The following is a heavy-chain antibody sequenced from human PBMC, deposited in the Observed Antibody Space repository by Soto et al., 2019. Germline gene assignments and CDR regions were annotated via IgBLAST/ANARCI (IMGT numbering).Heavy chain of an antibody. V-gene: IGHV3-21*01. CDR1: GFTFSSYS. CDR2: ISSSSSYI. D-gene: IGHD6-13*01. J-gene: IGHJ5*02. CDR3: ARVQQLVPENWFDP. Sequence: GGSLRLSCAASGFTFSSYSMNWVRQAPGKGLEWVSSISSSSSYIYYADSVKGRFTISRDNAKNSLYLQMNSLRAEDTAVYYCARVQQLVPENWFDPWCQGTLVTVSS.